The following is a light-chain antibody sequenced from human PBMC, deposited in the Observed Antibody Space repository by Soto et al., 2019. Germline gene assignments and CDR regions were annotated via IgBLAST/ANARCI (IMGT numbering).Light chain of an antibody. Sequence: EIVMPQSPATLSVSPGERATLSCRASQSVSSNLAWYQQKPGQAPRLLIYDASTRATGIPARFSGSGSGTKFTLTISSLQSEDFAVYYCQQYNNWPRTFGQGTKVEIK. CDR3: QQYNNWPRT. V-gene: IGKV3-15*01. CDR2: DAS. CDR1: QSVSSN. J-gene: IGKJ1*01.